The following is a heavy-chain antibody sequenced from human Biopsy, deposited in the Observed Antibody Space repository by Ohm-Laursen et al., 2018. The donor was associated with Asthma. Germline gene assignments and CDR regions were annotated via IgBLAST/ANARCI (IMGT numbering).Heavy chain of an antibody. CDR1: GGAIDSGAYY. CDR2: IYYSGST. J-gene: IGHJ5*02. V-gene: IGHV4-31*03. CDR3: ARDRPITMVRGVIITFDP. Sequence: TLSLTCSVSGGAIDSGAYYWSWIRQLPGKGLEWIGYIYYSGSTYYNPSLKSRVTISVDTSQNQFSLNLNSVTAADTAVYYCARDRPITMVRGVIITFDPWGQGTLVTVSS. D-gene: IGHD3-10*01.